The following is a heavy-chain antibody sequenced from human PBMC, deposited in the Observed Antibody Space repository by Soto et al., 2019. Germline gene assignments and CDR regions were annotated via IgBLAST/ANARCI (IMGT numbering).Heavy chain of an antibody. Sequence: QLQLQESGPGLVKPSETLSLTCTVSGGSISSSSYYWGWIRQPPGKGLEWIGSIYYSGSTYYNPSLKSLVTIDVNTSTNQCSLKLSSVTAADTPVYYCPTLWFGEGNYWGQGTLVTFS. D-gene: IGHD3-10*01. CDR1: GGSISSSSYY. CDR3: PTLWFGEGNY. CDR2: IYYSGST. J-gene: IGHJ4*02. V-gene: IGHV4-39*01.